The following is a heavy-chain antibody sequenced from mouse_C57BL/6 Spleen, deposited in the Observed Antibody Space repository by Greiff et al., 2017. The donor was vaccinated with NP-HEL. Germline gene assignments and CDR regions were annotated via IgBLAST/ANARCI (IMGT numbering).Heavy chain of an antibody. D-gene: IGHD1-1*01. CDR2: IDPSDSYT. CDR3: AREGYYYGF. Sequence: QVQLQQPGAELVRPGTSVKLSCKASGYTFTSYWMHWVKQRPGQGLEWIGVIDPSDSYTNYNQKFKGKATLTVDTSSSTAYMQLSSLTSEDSAVYYCAREGYYYGFWGQGTTLTVSS. V-gene: IGHV1-59*01. J-gene: IGHJ2*01. CDR1: GYTFTSYW.